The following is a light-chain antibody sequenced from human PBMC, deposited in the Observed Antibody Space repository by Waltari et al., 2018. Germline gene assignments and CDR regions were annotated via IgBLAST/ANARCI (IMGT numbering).Light chain of an antibody. J-gene: IGKJ2*01. CDR3: QQYYGIPYT. CDR2: AAS. V-gene: IGKV1-12*01. Sequence: DIQMTQSPSSVSASVGDRVTITCRASQGIYSWLAWYQQKPGTAPKLLIFAASSLQSGVPSRFSGSGSGTDFTLTISSLQPEDVAVYFCQQYYGIPYTFGQGTRLEIK. CDR1: QGIYSW.